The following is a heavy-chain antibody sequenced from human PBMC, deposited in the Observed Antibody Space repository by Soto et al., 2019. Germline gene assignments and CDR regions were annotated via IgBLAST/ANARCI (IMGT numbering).Heavy chain of an antibody. CDR1: GFPFTTYG. CDR2: ISYDGSNR. V-gene: IGHV3-30*03. CDR3: VGGQYYFDY. Sequence: QVQLVESGGGVVQPGRSLRLSGAASGFPFTTYGMHWVREGPGKGLEWVAVISYDGSNRYYADSVKGRFTISRDNSKNTLYLQMNDLRPEDTALYYCVGGQYYFDYRGQGTLVTVSS. J-gene: IGHJ4*02. D-gene: IGHD3-10*01.